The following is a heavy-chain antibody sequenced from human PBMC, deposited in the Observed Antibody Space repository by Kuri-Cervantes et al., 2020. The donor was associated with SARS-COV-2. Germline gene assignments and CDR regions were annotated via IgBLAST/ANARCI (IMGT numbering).Heavy chain of an antibody. CDR2: ISSSGSTI. J-gene: IGHJ6*02. V-gene: IGHV3-11*01. CDR1: GFTFSDYY. CDR3: ARAPPPASPRGGMDV. Sequence: LSLTCAASGFTFSDYYMSWIRQAPGKGLEWVSYISSSGSTIYYADSVKGRFTISRDNAKNSPYLQMNSLRAEDTAVYYCARAPPPASPRGGMDVWGQGTTVTVSS. D-gene: IGHD2-2*01.